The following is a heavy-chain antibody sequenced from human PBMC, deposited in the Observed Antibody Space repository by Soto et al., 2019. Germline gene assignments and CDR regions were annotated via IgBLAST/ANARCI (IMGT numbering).Heavy chain of an antibody. D-gene: IGHD4-17*01. J-gene: IGHJ4*02. Sequence: NPSETLSLTCTVSGGSISSGGYYWSWIRQPPGKGLEWIGYIYYSGSTYYNPSLKSRVTISVDTSKNQFSLKLSSVTAADTAVYHCPRPTTPKATLTIRRLFPHRGPGTLVPV. CDR3: PRPTTPKATLTIRRLFPH. CDR1: GGSISSGGYY. CDR2: IYYSGST. V-gene: IGHV4-30-4*01.